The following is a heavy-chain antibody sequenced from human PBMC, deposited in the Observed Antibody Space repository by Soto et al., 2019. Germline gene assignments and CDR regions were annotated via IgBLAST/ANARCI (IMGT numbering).Heavy chain of an antibody. D-gene: IGHD3-10*01. V-gene: IGHV1-69*01. CDR1: GGTFSSYA. CDR2: IIPIFGTA. Sequence: QVPLVQSGAEVKKPGSSVKVSCKASGGTFSSYAISWVRQAPGQGLEWMGGIIPIFGTANYAQKFQGRVTITADESTSTAYMELSSLRSEDTAVYYCARDTWYYYGSGSYYNWFDPWGQGTLVTVSS. CDR3: ARDTWYYYGSGSYYNWFDP. J-gene: IGHJ5*02.